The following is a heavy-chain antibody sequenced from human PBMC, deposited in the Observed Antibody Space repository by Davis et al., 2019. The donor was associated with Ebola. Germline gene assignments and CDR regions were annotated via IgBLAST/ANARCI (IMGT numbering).Heavy chain of an antibody. J-gene: IGHJ5*02. Sequence: PSETLSLTCAISGDSVSSNSAAWNWIRQSPSRGLEWLGRTYYRSKWYNDYAVSVKSRITINPDTSKNQFSLQLNSVTPEDTAVYYCARDSEEQWLVPDAGGFDPWGQGTLVTVSS. CDR2: TYYRSKWYN. V-gene: IGHV6-1*01. CDR1: GDSVSSNSAA. CDR3: ARDSEEQWLVPDAGGFDP. D-gene: IGHD6-19*01.